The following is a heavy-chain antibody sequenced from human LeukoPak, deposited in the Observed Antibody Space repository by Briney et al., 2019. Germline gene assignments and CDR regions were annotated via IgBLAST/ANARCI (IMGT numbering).Heavy chain of an antibody. CDR1: GGSISSGSYY. Sequence: SQTLSLTCTVSGGSISSGSYYWSWLRQPAGKGLEWIGRIFASGSTSYNPSLKSRVIISVDMSKNQFSLKLRSVTAADTAVYYCARDVYYYDSGSYYPYKYFDPWGQGTLVTVSS. D-gene: IGHD3-10*01. CDR2: IFASGST. CDR3: ARDVYYYDSGSYYPYKYFDP. J-gene: IGHJ5*02. V-gene: IGHV4-61*02.